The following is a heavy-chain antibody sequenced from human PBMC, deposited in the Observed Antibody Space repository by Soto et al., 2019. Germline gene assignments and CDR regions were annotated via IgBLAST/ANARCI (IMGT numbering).Heavy chain of an antibody. V-gene: IGHV3-11*01. CDR1: GFTFSDYY. D-gene: IGHD3-9*01. CDR2: ISSSGSTI. CDR3: ERDDYDILKGSWYGMDV. Sequence: QVKLVESGGGLVKPGGSLRLSCAASGFTFSDYYMSWFRQAPGQGLEWVSYISSSGSTIDYADSVKGRFTIYRDNAKNSLYLQRNRLRAEDTAVDYGERDDYDILKGSWYGMDVWGQGTTVTVSS. J-gene: IGHJ6*02.